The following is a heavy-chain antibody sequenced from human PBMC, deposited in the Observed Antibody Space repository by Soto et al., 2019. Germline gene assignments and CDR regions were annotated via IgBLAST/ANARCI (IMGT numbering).Heavy chain of an antibody. CDR3: ARVERGTVTTVVDAFDI. V-gene: IGHV4-39*01. CDR1: GGSISSSSYY. D-gene: IGHD1-1*01. Sequence: SETLSLTCTVSGGSISSSSYYWGWIRQPPGKGLEWIGSIYYSGSTYYNPSLKSRVTISVDTSKNQFSLKLSSVTAADTAVYYCARVERGTVTTVVDAFDIWGPGTMVTVSS. CDR2: IYYSGST. J-gene: IGHJ3*02.